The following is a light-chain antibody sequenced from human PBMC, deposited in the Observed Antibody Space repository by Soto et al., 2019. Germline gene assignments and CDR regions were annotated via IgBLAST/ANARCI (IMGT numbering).Light chain of an antibody. CDR1: SSDVGGYYS. CDR2: DVS. V-gene: IGLV2-11*01. J-gene: IGLJ1*01. Sequence: QSALTQPASVSGSPGQSIAISCTGTSSDVGGYYSVSWYQQHPGKAPKLVIYDVSKRPSGVPDRFSGSKSGNTASLTISGLQAEDEADYYCCSYAGSYTYVFGTGTKLTVL. CDR3: CSYAGSYTYV.